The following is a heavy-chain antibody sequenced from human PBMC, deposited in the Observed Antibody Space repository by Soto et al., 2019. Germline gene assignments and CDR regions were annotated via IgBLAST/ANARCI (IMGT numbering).Heavy chain of an antibody. D-gene: IGHD3-22*01. CDR2: IYYSGST. V-gene: IGHV4-31*03. J-gene: IGHJ3*02. Sequence: QVQLQESGPGLVKPSQTLSLTCTVSGGSISSGGYYWSWIRQHPGKGLEWIGYIYYSGSTYYNPSLKSRVTISVDTSKNQFSLKLSPVTAADTAVYYCARYDNSGSHGFDIWGQGTMVTVSS. CDR3: ARYDNSGSHGFDI. CDR1: GGSISSGGYY.